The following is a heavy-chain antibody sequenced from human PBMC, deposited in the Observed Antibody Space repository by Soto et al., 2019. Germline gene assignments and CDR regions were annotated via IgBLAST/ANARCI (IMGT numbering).Heavy chain of an antibody. J-gene: IGHJ4*02. CDR2: IGTRDDI. CDR3: ARDGGMYYFDS. CDR1: GFTFSDYA. D-gene: IGHD3-16*01. V-gene: IGHV3-23*01. Sequence: PWGSLRLSCAASGFTFSDYAMSWVRQAPGKGLEWVSAIGTRDDIFYADSVKGRFTISRDNSKNTLYLQVNSLRAEDTAVYHCARDGGMYYFDSWGQGTLVTVSS.